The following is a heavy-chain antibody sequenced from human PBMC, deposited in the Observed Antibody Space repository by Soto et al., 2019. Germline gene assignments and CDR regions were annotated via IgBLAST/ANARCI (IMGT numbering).Heavy chain of an antibody. CDR2: IHSSGST. D-gene: IGHD6-13*01. J-gene: IGHJ5*02. V-gene: IGHV4-4*07. Sequence: SETLSLTCTVSGASMNSYHWSWIRQPAGKGLEWIGHIHSSGSTNYNPSLKSRVTMSVDTSKNQFSLRLMSLTAADTAVYYCARDQGVAAAGINWFDPWGQGSLVTVSS. CDR1: GASMNSYH. CDR3: ARDQGVAAAGINWFDP.